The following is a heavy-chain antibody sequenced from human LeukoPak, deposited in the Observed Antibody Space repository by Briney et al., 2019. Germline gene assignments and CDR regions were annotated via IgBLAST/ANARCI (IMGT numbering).Heavy chain of an antibody. Sequence: ASVKVSCKASGYTFTSYGISWVRQAPGQGLEWMGWISAYNGNTNYAQKLQGRVTMTTDTSTSTAYMELRSLRSDDTAVYYCARVSVVRGWEINNWFDPWGQGTLVTVSS. CDR1: GYTFTSYG. CDR3: ARVSVVRGWEINNWFDP. J-gene: IGHJ5*02. V-gene: IGHV1-18*01. CDR2: ISAYNGNT. D-gene: IGHD2-2*01.